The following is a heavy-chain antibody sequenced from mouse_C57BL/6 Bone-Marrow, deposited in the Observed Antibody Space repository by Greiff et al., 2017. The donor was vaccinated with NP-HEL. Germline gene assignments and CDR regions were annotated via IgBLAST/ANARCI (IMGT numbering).Heavy chain of an antibody. V-gene: IGHV7-3*01. CDR1: GFTFTDYY. J-gene: IGHJ3*01. CDR2: IRNKANGYTT. D-gene: IGHD2-4*01. Sequence: EVKLMESGGGLVQPGGSLSLSCAASGFTFTDYYMSWVRQPPGKALEWLGFIRNKANGYTTEYSASVKGRFTISRDNSQSILYLQMNALRAEDSATYYCARSNDYDSAWFAYWGQGTLVTVSA. CDR3: ARSNDYDSAWFAY.